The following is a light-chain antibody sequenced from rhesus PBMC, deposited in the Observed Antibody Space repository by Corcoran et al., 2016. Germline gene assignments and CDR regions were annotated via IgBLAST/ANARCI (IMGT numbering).Light chain of an antibody. CDR2: AAS. Sequence: DIHMTQSPSSLSVSVGDRVTITCRARQGTSDYLSWYQQKPGKAPKRLIYAASSLESGVPSRCSGSGSWTEFTLPISSLQPEDFAAYYCLPGYSTLTVGGGTKVELK. V-gene: IGKV1-36*02. CDR1: QGTSDY. J-gene: IGKJ4*01. CDR3: LPGYSTLT.